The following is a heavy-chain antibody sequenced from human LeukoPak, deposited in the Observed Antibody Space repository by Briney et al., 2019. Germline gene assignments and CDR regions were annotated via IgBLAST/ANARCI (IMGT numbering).Heavy chain of an antibody. J-gene: IGHJ4*02. D-gene: IGHD6-19*01. CDR2: IYYSGST. Sequence: PSETLSLTCTVSGGSISSSSYYWGWIRQPPGKGLEWIGSIYYSGSTYYNPSLKSRVTISVDTSKNQFSLKLSSVTAADTAVYYCAGEVPGIAVAGQFDYWGQGTLVTVSS. CDR1: GGSISSSSYY. V-gene: IGHV4-39*07. CDR3: AGEVPGIAVAGQFDY.